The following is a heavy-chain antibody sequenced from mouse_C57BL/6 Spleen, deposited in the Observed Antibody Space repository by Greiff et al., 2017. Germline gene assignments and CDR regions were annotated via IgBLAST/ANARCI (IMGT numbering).Heavy chain of an antibody. CDR1: GYAFSSSW. V-gene: IGHV1-82*01. D-gene: IGHD2-5*01. J-gene: IGHJ3*01. Sequence: QVQLQQSGPELVKPGASVKISCKASGYAFSSSWMNWVKQRPGQGLEWIGRIYPGDGDTNYNGKFKGQATPTADESSSTAYKQLSSLTSEDASVYFCARAESNYRGAWFAYWGQGTLVTVSA. CDR2: IYPGDGDT. CDR3: ARAESNYRGAWFAY.